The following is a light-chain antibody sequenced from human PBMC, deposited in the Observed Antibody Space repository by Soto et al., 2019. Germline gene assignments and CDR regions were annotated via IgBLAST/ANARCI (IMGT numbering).Light chain of an antibody. V-gene: IGKV3-11*01. Sequence: EIVLTQSPGTLSLSPGERATLSCRATQSVSSYLAWYQQKPGQAPRLLIYDASNRATGIPARFSGTGSGTDFTLTISSLQPEDFATYYCQQSYSTPPITFGQGTRLEIK. CDR1: QSVSSY. CDR2: DAS. J-gene: IGKJ5*01. CDR3: QQSYSTPPIT.